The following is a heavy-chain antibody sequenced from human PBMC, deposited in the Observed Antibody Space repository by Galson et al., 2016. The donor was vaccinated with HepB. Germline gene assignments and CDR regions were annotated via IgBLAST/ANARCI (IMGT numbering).Heavy chain of an antibody. CDR1: GFPFITSV. J-gene: IGHJ4*02. Sequence: LRLSCAASGFPFITSVMSWVRQTPGKGLEWVSSFRGRANTQYADSVRGRFTASRDDSKGTLFLQMNSLTADDTAVYYCVKGRPYGTGWYGCSESWGQGTLVIVSS. CDR3: VKGRPYGTGWYGCSES. CDR2: FRGRANT. D-gene: IGHD6-13*01. V-gene: IGHV3-23*01.